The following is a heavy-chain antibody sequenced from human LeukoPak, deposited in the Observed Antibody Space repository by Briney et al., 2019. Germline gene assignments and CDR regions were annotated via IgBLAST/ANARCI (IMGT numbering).Heavy chain of an antibody. V-gene: IGHV4-39*01. D-gene: IGHD4/OR15-4a*01. J-gene: IGHJ3*02. CDR1: GDSISTTHYY. Sequence: NSSETLSLTCTVSGDSISTTHYYWGWIRQPPGKGLEWIGSIYYTGSTSYNPSLKRRVTISVDTSANQFSLKLSSVTAADTAVYYCARPLGGATLHAFDIRGQGTMVTVSS. CDR3: ARPLGGATLHAFDI. CDR2: IYYTGST.